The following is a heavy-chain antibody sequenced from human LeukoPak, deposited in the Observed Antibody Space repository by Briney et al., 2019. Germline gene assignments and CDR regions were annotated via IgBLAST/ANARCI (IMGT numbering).Heavy chain of an antibody. V-gene: IGHV1-18*01. CDR3: ARARDGGYDFWSGYYTVSYMDV. Sequence: ASVKVSCKASGYTFTSYGISWVRQAPGQGLEWMGWISAYNGNTNYAQKLQGRVTMTTDTSTSTAYMELRSLRSDDTAVYYCARARDGGYDFWSGYYTVSYMDVWGKGTTVTASS. CDR1: GYTFTSYG. J-gene: IGHJ6*03. CDR2: ISAYNGNT. D-gene: IGHD3-3*01.